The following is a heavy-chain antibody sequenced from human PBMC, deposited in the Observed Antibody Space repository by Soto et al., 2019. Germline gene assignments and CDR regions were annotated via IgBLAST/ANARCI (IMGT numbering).Heavy chain of an antibody. CDR1: GFTFSSYG. CDR2: IWYDGSNK. Sequence: QVQLVESGGGVVQPGRSLRLSCAASGFTFSSYGMHWVRQAPGKGLEWVAVIWYDGSNKYYADSVKGRFTISRDNSKNTLYLQMNSLRAEDTAVYYCATLAVACPTPFDYWGQGTLVTVSS. V-gene: IGHV3-33*01. J-gene: IGHJ4*02. CDR3: ATLAVACPTPFDY. D-gene: IGHD6-19*01.